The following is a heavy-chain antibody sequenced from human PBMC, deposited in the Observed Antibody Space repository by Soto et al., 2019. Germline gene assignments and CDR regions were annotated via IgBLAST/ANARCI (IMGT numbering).Heavy chain of an antibody. CDR1: GYTFTSYY. Sequence: ASVKVSCKASGYTFTSYYMHWVRQAPGQGLEWMGIINPSGGSTSYAQKFQGRVTMTRDTSTSTVYMELSSLRSEDTAVYYCARVVSPMDYDSSGYYYHYYYYGMDAWGQGTTVTVSS. D-gene: IGHD3-22*01. CDR3: ARVVSPMDYDSSGYYYHYYYYGMDA. CDR2: INPSGGST. J-gene: IGHJ6*02. V-gene: IGHV1-46*01.